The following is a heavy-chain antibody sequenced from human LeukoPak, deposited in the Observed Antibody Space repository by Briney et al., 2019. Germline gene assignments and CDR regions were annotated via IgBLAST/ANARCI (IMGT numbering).Heavy chain of an antibody. V-gene: IGHV3-23*01. CDR1: GFTFSNYA. D-gene: IGHD3-10*01. CDR3: AKRSRRLTIVRGVPREDV. J-gene: IGHJ6*02. CDR2: ISGNGGST. Sequence: PGGSLRLSCAASGFTFSNYAMNWVRQAPGKGLEWVSAISGNGGSTYYADCVKGRFTISRDNSKNTVYLEMSSLRAEDTAVYYCAKRSRRLTIVRGVPREDVWGQGTTVTVSS.